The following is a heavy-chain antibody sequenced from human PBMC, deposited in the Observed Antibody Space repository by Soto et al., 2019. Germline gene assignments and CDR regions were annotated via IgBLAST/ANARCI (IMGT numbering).Heavy chain of an antibody. Sequence: GASVKVSCTASGYTFTSYGISWVRQAPGQGLEWMGWISAYNGNTNYAQKLQGRVTMTTDTSTSTAYMELRSLRSDDTAVYYCARDGLVEGVLMNAFDIWGQGTMVTVSS. CDR2: ISAYNGNT. V-gene: IGHV1-18*01. CDR3: ARDGLVEGVLMNAFDI. D-gene: IGHD2-8*01. CDR1: GYTFTSYG. J-gene: IGHJ3*02.